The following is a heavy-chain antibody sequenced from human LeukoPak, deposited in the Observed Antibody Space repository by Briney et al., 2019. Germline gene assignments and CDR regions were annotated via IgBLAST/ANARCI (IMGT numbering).Heavy chain of an antibody. J-gene: IGHJ5*02. CDR3: ARRRDGYSPPNWFDP. CDR2: IYYSGST. D-gene: IGHD5-24*01. CDR1: GGSISSSSYC. V-gene: IGHV4-39*01. Sequence: SETLSLTCTVSGGSISSSSYCWGWIRQPPGKGLEWIGSIYYSGSTYYNPSLKSRVTISVDTSKNQFSLKLSSVTAADTAVYYCARRRDGYSPPNWFDPWGQGTLVTVSS.